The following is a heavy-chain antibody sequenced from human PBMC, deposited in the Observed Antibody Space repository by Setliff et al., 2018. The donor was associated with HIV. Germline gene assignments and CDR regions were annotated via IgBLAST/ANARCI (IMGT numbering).Heavy chain of an antibody. CDR2: ISGSGTST. V-gene: IGHV3-23*01. Sequence: GGSLRLSCAASGFTSSSYAMSWVRQAPGKGLEWVATISGSGTSTYYVDSVKGRFTISRDNSKNTLYLEMNNLRAEDTALYYCAKDYTPTFWEYNWFDVWGQGTQVTVSS. CDR3: AKDYTPTFWEYNWFDV. CDR1: GFTSSSYA. J-gene: IGHJ5*02. D-gene: IGHD3-16*01.